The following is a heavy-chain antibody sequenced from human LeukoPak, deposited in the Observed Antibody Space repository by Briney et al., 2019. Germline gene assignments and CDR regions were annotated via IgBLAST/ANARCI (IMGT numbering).Heavy chain of an antibody. D-gene: IGHD4-17*01. V-gene: IGHV4-34*01. CDR3: TRMTTGHDY. Sequence: SETLSLTCAVSGVSFNDYYWSWVRQTAGKGLEWIGEINHSGYTNDSPSLKSRVTLSIDTSRKQFSLNLRSVTVADTGIYYCTRMTTGHDYWGQGTLVTVSS. J-gene: IGHJ4*02. CDR2: INHSGYT. CDR1: GVSFNDYY.